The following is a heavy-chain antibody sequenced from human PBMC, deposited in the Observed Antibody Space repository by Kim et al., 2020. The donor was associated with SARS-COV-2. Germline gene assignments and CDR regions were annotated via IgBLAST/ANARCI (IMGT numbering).Heavy chain of an antibody. D-gene: IGHD4-4*01. V-gene: IGHV4-59*13. CDR1: GGSISSYY. CDR2: IYYSGST. CDR3: ARTYSNYIFYFYY. J-gene: IGHJ4*02. Sequence: SETLSLTCTVSGGSISSYYWSWIRQPPGKGLEWIGYIYYSGSTNYNPSLKSRVTISVDTSKNQFSLKLSSVTAADTAVYYCARTYSNYIFYFYYWGQGTL.